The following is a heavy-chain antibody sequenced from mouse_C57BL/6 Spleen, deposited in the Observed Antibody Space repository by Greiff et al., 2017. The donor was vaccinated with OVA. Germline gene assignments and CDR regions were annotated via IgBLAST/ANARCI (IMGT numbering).Heavy chain of an antibody. V-gene: IGHV1-82*01. CDR3: ARSGGTPFAY. J-gene: IGHJ3*01. CDR2: IYPGDGDT. CDR1: GYAFSSSW. Sequence: QVQLKQSGPELVKPGASVKISCKASGYAFSSSWMNWVKQRPGKGLEWIGRIYPGDGDTNYNGKFKGKATLTADKSSSTAYMQLSSLTSEDSAVYFCARSGGTPFAYWGQGTLVTVSA. D-gene: IGHD2-14*01.